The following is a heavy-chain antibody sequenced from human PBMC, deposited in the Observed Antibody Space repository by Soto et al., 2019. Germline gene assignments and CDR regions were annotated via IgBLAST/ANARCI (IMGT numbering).Heavy chain of an antibody. J-gene: IGHJ3*02. CDR1: GYTFTTYD. CDR2: VNPKNGNT. CDR3: ARSGGGYSYI. V-gene: IGHV1-8*01. Sequence: ASVKVSCKASGYTFTTYDINWVPHATGQGLEWMGTVNPKNGNTDYAQKFHGRVTMTTNTSISTAYMELSSLRSEDTAVYYCARSGGGYSYIWGQGTIVTVSS. D-gene: IGHD2-15*01.